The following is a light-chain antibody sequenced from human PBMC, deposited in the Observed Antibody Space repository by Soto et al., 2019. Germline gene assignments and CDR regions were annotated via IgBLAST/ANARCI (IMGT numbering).Light chain of an antibody. CDR3: VQALQTSMYT. CDR2: LGF. CDR1: QSLPHRNGFNY. Sequence: GMTQSPLSPPVPPGGSASISFRSCQSLPHRNGFNYLNWYLQKPGQSPQLLIYLGFNRASGVPDKFSGSGSGTDFTLKISRVEADDVGVYYCVQALQTSMYTFGQGTKLEIK. J-gene: IGKJ2*01. V-gene: IGKV2-28*01.